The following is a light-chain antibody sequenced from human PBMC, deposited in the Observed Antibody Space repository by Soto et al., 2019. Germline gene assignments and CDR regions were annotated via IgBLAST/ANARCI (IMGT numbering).Light chain of an antibody. Sequence: EVVLMQSPATLSLSPGERATLSCRASESISSHYIAWYQHKPGQAPRRLIFGASTRSTGIPDRFSGSWSGTDFTLTISRLEPEDFAMDYCQNVGYSPFTFGPGTKVDIK. CDR1: ESISSHY. CDR3: QNVGYSPFT. V-gene: IGKV3-20*01. CDR2: GAS. J-gene: IGKJ3*01.